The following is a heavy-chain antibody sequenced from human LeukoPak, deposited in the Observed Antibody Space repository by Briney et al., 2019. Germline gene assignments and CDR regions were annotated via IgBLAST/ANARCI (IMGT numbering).Heavy chain of an antibody. V-gene: IGHV3-48*03. J-gene: IGHJ4*02. D-gene: IGHD4-23*01. Sequence: PGGSLRLSCAASGFTFSSYEMNWVRQAPGKGLEWVSYISSSGSTIYYADSVKGRFTISRDNAKNSLYLQMNSLRAEDMALYYCAKDMGSGGNFGRGFDYWGQGTLVTVSS. CDR2: ISSSGSTI. CDR3: AKDMGSGGNFGRGFDY. CDR1: GFTFSSYE.